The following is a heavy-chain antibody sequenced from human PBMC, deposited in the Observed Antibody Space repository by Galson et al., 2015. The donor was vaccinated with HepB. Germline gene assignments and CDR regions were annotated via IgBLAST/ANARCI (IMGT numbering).Heavy chain of an antibody. V-gene: IGHV3-23*01. J-gene: IGHJ3*02. Sequence: SLRLSCAASGFTFTNYAMTWVRQAPGKGLEWVSSLSGIGGTTYYAFSVRGRFTISRDNSRNTLYLQMNSLRADDTAVYYCARFQSRTVTSPADAFDIWGQGTMVTVSS. CDR1: GFTFTNYA. D-gene: IGHD4-17*01. CDR2: LSGIGGTT. CDR3: ARFQSRTVTSPADAFDI.